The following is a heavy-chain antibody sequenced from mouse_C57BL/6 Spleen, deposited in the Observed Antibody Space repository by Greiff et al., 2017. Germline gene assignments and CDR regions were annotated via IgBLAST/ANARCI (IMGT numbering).Heavy chain of an antibody. V-gene: IGHV1-81*01. D-gene: IGHD2-10*02. CDR1: GYTFTSYG. Sequence: QVQLQQPGAELVKPGASVKLSCKASGYTFTSYGISWVKQRTGQGLEWIGEIYPRSGNTYYNEKFKGKATLTADKSSSTAYMELRSLTSEDSAVYFCAIPSNHYYFDYWGQGTTLTVSS. CDR2: IYPRSGNT. CDR3: AIPSNHYYFDY. J-gene: IGHJ2*01.